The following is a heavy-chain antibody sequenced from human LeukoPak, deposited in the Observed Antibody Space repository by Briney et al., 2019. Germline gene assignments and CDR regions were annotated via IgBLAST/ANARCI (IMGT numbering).Heavy chain of an antibody. CDR2: INPNSGGT. Sequence: ASVKVSCKASGYTFIGYYMHWVRQAPGQGLEWMGWINPNSGGTNYAQKFQGRVTMTRDTSISTAYMELSRLRSDDTAVYYCGRSKGGGYYYMDVWGKGTTVTVSS. CDR3: GRSKGGGYYYMDV. D-gene: IGHD3-16*01. CDR1: GYTFIGYY. V-gene: IGHV1-2*02. J-gene: IGHJ6*03.